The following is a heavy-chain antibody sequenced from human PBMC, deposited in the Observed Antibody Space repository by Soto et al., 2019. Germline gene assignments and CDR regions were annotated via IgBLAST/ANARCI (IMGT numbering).Heavy chain of an antibody. Sequence: ASVKVSCKASGFTFFTSAVQWVRQARGQRPEWIGWIVVASGNTNYAQQFQERVTITRDMSTNTAYMELSSLRSEDTAVYYCAADPYCGGDCYFDYWGQGIMVTVSS. V-gene: IGHV1-58*01. CDR1: GFTFFTSA. CDR3: AADPYCGGDCYFDY. CDR2: IVVASGNT. J-gene: IGHJ4*02. D-gene: IGHD2-21*02.